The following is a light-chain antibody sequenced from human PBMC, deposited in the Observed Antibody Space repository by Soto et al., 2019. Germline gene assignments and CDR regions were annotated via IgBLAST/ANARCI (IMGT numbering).Light chain of an antibody. J-gene: IGKJ1*01. V-gene: IGKV3-20*01. CDR1: HSVSNNY. Sequence: EMVLTQAPVTLSLATGERYTLSCRASHSVSNNYLAWYQQKPGQAPRLLIYGASNRATGIPDRFSGGASGTDFTLTISRLEPDDFAVYDCPQYGSSGTFGQGTKVDIK. CDR2: GAS. CDR3: PQYGSSGT.